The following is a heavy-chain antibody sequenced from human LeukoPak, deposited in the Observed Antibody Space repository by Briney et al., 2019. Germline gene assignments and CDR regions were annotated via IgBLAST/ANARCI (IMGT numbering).Heavy chain of an antibody. Sequence: SETLSLTCTVSGGSISGYYWSWIRQPAGKGLEGIGRIYSSGTANYNPARKSRVTMSVDTSKNQDSLKLTSVTAAETAVYYCARDTGYFGSGGFDQWGQGTLVTVSS. CDR1: GGSISGYY. D-gene: IGHD3-10*01. V-gene: IGHV4-4*07. J-gene: IGHJ4*02. CDR2: IYSSGTA. CDR3: ARDTGYFGSGGFDQ.